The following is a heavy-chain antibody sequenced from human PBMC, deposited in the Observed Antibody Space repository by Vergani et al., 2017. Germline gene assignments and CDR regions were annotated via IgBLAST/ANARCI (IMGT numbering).Heavy chain of an antibody. J-gene: IGHJ4*02. D-gene: IGHD3-3*01. Sequence: QVQLVESGGGVVQPGRSLRLSCAASGFTFSSYGMHWVRQAPGKGLEWVAVIWYDGSNKYYADSVKGRFTISRDNSKNTLYLQMNSLRVEDTAVYYCARSYYDFWSGYYLGYWGQGTLVTVSS. CDR1: GFTFSSYG. CDR2: IWYDGSNK. CDR3: ARSYYDFWSGYYLGY. V-gene: IGHV3-33*08.